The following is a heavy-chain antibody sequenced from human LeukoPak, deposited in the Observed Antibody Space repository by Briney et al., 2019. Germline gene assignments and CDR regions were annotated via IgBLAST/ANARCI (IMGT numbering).Heavy chain of an antibody. V-gene: IGHV3-23*01. Sequence: GGTLRLSCAVSGFTFSSYAMSWVRQAPGKGLEWVSAISGSGGTTYYADPVKGRFTISRDNSKNTLYLEMNSLRAEDTAVYYCAKDLFDCSSTSCYATVNYYYGMDVWGQATTVTVSS. CDR2: ISGSGGTT. D-gene: IGHD2-2*01. CDR1: GFTFSSYA. J-gene: IGHJ6*02. CDR3: AKDLFDCSSTSCYATVNYYYGMDV.